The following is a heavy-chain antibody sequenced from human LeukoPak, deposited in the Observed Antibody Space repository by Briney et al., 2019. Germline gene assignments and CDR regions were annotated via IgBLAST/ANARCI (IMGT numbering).Heavy chain of an antibody. CDR2: ISGSGGST. D-gene: IGHD6-13*01. CDR3: AKRAWYPVEYYGMDV. V-gene: IGHV3-23*01. Sequence: GGSLRLSCVASGFTFSHYSMNWVRQAPGKGLEWVSAISGSGGSTYYADSVKGRFTISRDNSKNTLYLQMNSLRAEDTAVYYCAKRAWYPVEYYGMDVRGQGTTVTVSS. CDR1: GFTFSHYS. J-gene: IGHJ6*02.